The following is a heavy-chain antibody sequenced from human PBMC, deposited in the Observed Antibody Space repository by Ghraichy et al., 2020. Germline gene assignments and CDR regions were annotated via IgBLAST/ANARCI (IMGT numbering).Heavy chain of an antibody. CDR3: ARQTYYYDSSGYEFDY. CDR1: GFTFSSYS. J-gene: IGHJ4*02. Sequence: GGSLRLSCAASGFTFSSYSMNWVRQAPGKGLEWVSSISSSSSYIYYADSVKGRFTISRDNAKNSLYLQMNSLRAEDTAVYYCARQTYYYDSSGYEFDYWGQGTLVTVSS. D-gene: IGHD3-22*01. CDR2: ISSSSSYI. V-gene: IGHV3-21*01.